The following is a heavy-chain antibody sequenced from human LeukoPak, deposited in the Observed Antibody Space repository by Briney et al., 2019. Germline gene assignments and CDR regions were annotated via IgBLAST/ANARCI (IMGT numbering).Heavy chain of an antibody. V-gene: IGHV3-23*01. CDR1: GFTFSSYA. CDR3: AKGFYDSSGYYYY. D-gene: IGHD3-22*01. J-gene: IGHJ4*02. CDR2: ISGSGGST. Sequence: PGGSLRLSCAASGFTFSSYAMSWVREAPGKGLEWVSAISGSGGSTYYADSVKGRFTISGDNSKNTLYLQMNSLRAEDTAVYYCAKGFYDSSGYYYYWGQGTLVTVSS.